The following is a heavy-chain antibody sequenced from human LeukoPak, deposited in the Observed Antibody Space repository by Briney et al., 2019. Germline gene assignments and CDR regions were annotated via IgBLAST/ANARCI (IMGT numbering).Heavy chain of an antibody. D-gene: IGHD6-19*01. Sequence: PGESLRLSCAASGFTFSSYAMSWVRQAPGKGLEWVSAISGSGGSTYYADFVRGRFTISSDNSKNTLYLLMNSLRAEDAGFYDSAKDLELYRGAVAGPFDYCGQGTLVTVSS. CDR1: GFTFSSYA. J-gene: IGHJ4*02. CDR2: ISGSGGST. V-gene: IGHV3-23*01. CDR3: AKDLELYRGAVAGPFDY.